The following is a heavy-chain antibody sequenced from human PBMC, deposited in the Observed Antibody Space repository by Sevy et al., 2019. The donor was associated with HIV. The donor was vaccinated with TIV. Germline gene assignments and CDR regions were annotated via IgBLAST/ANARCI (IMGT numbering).Heavy chain of an antibody. V-gene: IGHV4-59*12. CDR1: YGPISAYY. CDR3: ARAPPVRSGDDSLNWFDP. D-gene: IGHD2-21*02. CDR2: IHYTGST. Sequence: SETLSLTCSVSYGPISAYYWNWIRQSPGKGLEWIGSIHYTGSTDYKPSLKSRVTMSLDTSKNQFSLQLKSGTAADTALYYCARAPPVRSGDDSLNWFDPWGQGTLVTVSS. J-gene: IGHJ5*02.